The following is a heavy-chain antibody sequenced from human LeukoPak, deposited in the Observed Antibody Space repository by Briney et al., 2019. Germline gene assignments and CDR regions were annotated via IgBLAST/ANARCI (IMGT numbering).Heavy chain of an antibody. CDR2: IYYSGST. CDR1: GGSISSSSYY. Sequence: SETLSLTCTVSGGSISSSSYYWGWIRQPPGKGLEWIGSIYYSGSTHYNPSLKSRVTISVDTSKNQFSLKLSSVTAADTAVYYCARIVGASDYWGQGTLVTVSS. V-gene: IGHV4-39*01. J-gene: IGHJ4*02. D-gene: IGHD1-26*01. CDR3: ARIVGASDY.